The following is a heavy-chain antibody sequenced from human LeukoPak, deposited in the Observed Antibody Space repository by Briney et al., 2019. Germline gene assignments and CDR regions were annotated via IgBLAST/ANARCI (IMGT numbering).Heavy chain of an antibody. CDR3: ATGPGSDFSNWFDP. V-gene: IGHV1-69*05. D-gene: IGHD3-3*01. CDR1: GYTFTGYY. Sequence: ASVKVSCKASGYTFTGYYMHWVRQAPGQGLEWMGGIIPIFGTANYAQKFQGRVTITTDESTSTAYMELSSLRSEDTAVYYCATGPGSDFSNWFDPWGQGTLVTVSS. CDR2: IIPIFGTA. J-gene: IGHJ5*02.